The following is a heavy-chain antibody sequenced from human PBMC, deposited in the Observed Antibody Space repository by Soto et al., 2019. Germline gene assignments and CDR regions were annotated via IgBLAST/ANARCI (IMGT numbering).Heavy chain of an antibody. CDR1: GGTFSNYA. V-gene: IGHV1-69*12. Sequence: QVQLVQSGAELKKPGSSVKVSCKASGGTFSNYAISWVRQAPGQGLEWMGGIIPIFDTTNYAQMFQGRVTITADESTATADMELSSLRSEDTAVYYCARDLSLPVRYGGNGLSGWGQGTLVTVSS. D-gene: IGHD2-15*01. J-gene: IGHJ4*02. CDR3: ARDLSLPVRYGGNGLSG. CDR2: IIPIFDTT.